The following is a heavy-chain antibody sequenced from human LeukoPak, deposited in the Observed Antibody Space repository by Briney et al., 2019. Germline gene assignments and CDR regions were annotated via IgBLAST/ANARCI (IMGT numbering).Heavy chain of an antibody. D-gene: IGHD3-22*01. J-gene: IGHJ4*02. CDR3: ARVIGTYYYDSSGYYSFDY. CDR1: GYTFTGYY. CDR2: INPNSGGT. V-gene: IGHV1-2*02. Sequence: ASVKVSCKASGYTFTGYYMHWVRQAPGQGLEWMGWINPNSGGTNCAQKFQGRVTMTRDTSISTAYMELSRLRSDDTAVYYCARVIGTYYYDSSGYYSFDYWGQGTLVTVSS.